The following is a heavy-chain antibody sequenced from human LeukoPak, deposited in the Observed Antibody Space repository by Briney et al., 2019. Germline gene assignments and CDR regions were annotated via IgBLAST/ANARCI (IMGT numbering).Heavy chain of an antibody. J-gene: IGHJ6*03. CDR2: ISYDGNIQ. CDR1: GFTFSSSA. V-gene: IGHV3-30-3*01. Sequence: GGSLRLSCAASGFTFSSSAMSWVRQAPGKGLEGVAVISYDGNIQKYADSVKGRFTFSRENSKDTAYLQMNSLRPEDTAVYYCAREQVYYMDVWGKGTTVTVSS. CDR3: AREQVYYMDV.